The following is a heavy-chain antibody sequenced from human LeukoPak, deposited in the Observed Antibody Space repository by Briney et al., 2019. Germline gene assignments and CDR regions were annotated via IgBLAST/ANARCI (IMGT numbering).Heavy chain of an antibody. J-gene: IGHJ4*02. CDR2: IRYDGSNK. Sequence: GGSLRLSCAASGFTFSSYGMHRVRQAPGKGLEWVAFIRYDGSNKYYADSVKGRFTTSRDNSKNTLYLQMNSLRAEDTAVYYCAKDRYYDIPFDYWGQGTLVTVSS. CDR1: GFTFSSYG. D-gene: IGHD3-9*01. V-gene: IGHV3-30*02. CDR3: AKDRYYDIPFDY.